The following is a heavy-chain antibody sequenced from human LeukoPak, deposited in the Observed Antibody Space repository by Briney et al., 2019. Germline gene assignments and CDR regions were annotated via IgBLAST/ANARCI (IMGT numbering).Heavy chain of an antibody. J-gene: IGHJ4*02. D-gene: IGHD6-6*01. Sequence: KSGGSLRLSCAASGFTFSNAWMSWVRQAPGKGLEWVGRIESKTDGGTTDYAAPVKGRFTISRDDSKNTLYLQMNSLKTEDTAVYYCTIDDAGSAPEYWGQGTLVTVSS. CDR3: TIDDAGSAPEY. CDR1: GFTFSNAW. V-gene: IGHV3-15*04. CDR2: IESKTDGGTT.